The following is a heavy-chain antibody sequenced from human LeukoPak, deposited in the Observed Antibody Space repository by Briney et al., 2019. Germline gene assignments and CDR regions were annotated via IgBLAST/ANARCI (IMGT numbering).Heavy chain of an antibody. CDR2: VKSKIGGATA. D-gene: IGHD3-10*01. J-gene: IGHJ5*02. CDR3: ATDRAWFDP. V-gene: IGHV3-15*01. CDR1: GVTFSTAW. Sequence: AGGSLTLSCAAPGVTFSTAWMSWVREAPGEGLEWVGRVKSKIGGATADYAAPVKDRFTISRDDSKNTLYLQMNSLKTEDTAVYYCATDRAWFDPWGQGTLVTVSS.